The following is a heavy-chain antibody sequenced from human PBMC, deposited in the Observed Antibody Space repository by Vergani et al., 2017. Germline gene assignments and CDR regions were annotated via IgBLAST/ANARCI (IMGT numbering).Heavy chain of an antibody. CDR3: ARSTSGSHYYYYYMDV. CDR2: ISSSSSYI. D-gene: IGHD1-26*01. J-gene: IGHJ6*03. Sequence: EVQLVESGGGLVKPGGSLRLSCAASGFTFSSYSMNWVRQAPGKGLEWVSSISSSSSYIYYADSVKGRFTISRDNAKNSLYLQRNSLRAEDTAVYYCARSTSGSHYYYYYMDVWGKGTTVTVSS. CDR1: GFTFSSYS. V-gene: IGHV3-21*01.